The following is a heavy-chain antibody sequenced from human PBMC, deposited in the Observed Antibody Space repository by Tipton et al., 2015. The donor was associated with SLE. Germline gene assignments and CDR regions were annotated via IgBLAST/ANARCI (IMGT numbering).Heavy chain of an antibody. J-gene: IGHJ4*02. CDR2: INHSGST. V-gene: IGHV4-34*01. D-gene: IGHD1-1*01. Sequence: TLSLTCAVYGGSFSGYYWSWIRQPPGKGLEWIGEINHSGSTNYNPSLKSRVAISLDTSKNQFSLKLSSVTAADTAVYYCARGLEGGYYFDYWGQGTLVTVSS. CDR3: ARGLEGGYYFDY. CDR1: GGSFSGYY.